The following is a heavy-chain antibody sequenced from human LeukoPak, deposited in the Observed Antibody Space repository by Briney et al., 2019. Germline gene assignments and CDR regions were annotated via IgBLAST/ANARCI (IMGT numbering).Heavy chain of an antibody. Sequence: PGASLRLSCAVSGFTLSDYGIHWVRQAPGKGLEWVTIISSDGSIKYADSVKGRFTVSRDSSKNTVYLQMNSLRAEDTAVYYCARDILPSGSRAFDIWGQGTMVTVSS. J-gene: IGHJ3*02. CDR1: GFTLSDYG. V-gene: IGHV3-33*01. D-gene: IGHD3-10*01. CDR2: ISSDGSIK. CDR3: ARDILPSGSRAFDI.